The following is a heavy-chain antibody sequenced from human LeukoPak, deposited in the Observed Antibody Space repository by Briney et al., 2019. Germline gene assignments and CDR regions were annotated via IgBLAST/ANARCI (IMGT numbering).Heavy chain of an antibody. J-gene: IGHJ5*02. D-gene: IGHD2-15*01. V-gene: IGHV1-8*02. CDR1: GGTFSSYA. CDR2: MNPNSGNT. Sequence: ASVKVSCKASGGTFSSYAISWVRQAPGQGLEWMGWMNPNSGNTDYAQKFQGRVTMTRNTSISTAFMELSSLRSEDTAVYYCARGRSGGRRWFDPWGQGTLVTVSS. CDR3: ARGRSGGRRWFDP.